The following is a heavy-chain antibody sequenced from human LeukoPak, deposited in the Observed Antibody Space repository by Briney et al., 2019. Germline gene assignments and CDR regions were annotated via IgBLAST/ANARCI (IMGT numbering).Heavy chain of an antibody. CDR2: INAGNGNT. V-gene: IGHV1-3*01. CDR1: GYTFTRYA. D-gene: IGHD6-19*01. Sequence: ASVKASCKASGYTFTRYAMHWVRQAPGHRLEWMGWINAGNGNTKYSQKFQGRVTITRDTSASTAYMELSSLRSEDTAVYYCARRIAVAGTGAFDIWGQGTIVTVSS. J-gene: IGHJ3*02. CDR3: ARRIAVAGTGAFDI.